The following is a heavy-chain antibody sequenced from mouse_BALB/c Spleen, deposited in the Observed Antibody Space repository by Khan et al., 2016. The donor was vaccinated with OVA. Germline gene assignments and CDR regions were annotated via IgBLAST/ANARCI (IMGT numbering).Heavy chain of an antibody. D-gene: IGHD2-10*01. J-gene: IGHJ4*01. Sequence: VQLQQSGPGLVVPSQSLSITCTVSGFSLTGYGVNWVRQPPGKGLEWLGMIWGDGSTDYNSALKSGLSISKDNSKSQVFLKMNSLQTDDTARYDCARAYYGNYREAMDYWGPGTSVTVSS. CDR3: ARAYYGNYREAMDY. V-gene: IGHV2-6-7*01. CDR2: IWGDGST. CDR1: GFSLTGYG.